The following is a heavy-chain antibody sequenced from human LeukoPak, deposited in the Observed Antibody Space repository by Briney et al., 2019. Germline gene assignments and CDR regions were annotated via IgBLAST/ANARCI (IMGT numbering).Heavy chain of an antibody. CDR1: GFPFSSYW. J-gene: IGHJ4*02. CDR2: IKQDGSKK. Sequence: GGSLRLSCVASGFPFSSYWMTWVRQAPGKGLEWVANIKQDGSKKSYVDSVKGRFTISRDNAKNSLYLQMNSLRAEDTAVYYCAKGTYYYDSSGYYYYFDYWGQGTLVTVSS. V-gene: IGHV3-7*03. CDR3: AKGTYYYDSSGYYYYFDY. D-gene: IGHD3-22*01.